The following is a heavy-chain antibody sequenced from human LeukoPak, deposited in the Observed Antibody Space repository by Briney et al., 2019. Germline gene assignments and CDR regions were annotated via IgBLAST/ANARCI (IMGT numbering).Heavy chain of an antibody. Sequence: PGGSLRLSCSASGFRFNNQNMNWVRQGPGKGLEWVANIKQDGSEKYYVDSVKGRFTISRDNAKNSLYLQMNSLRAEDTAVYYCARDRIAVAMDYWGQGTLVTVSS. CDR2: IKQDGSEK. V-gene: IGHV3-7*01. J-gene: IGHJ4*02. D-gene: IGHD6-19*01. CDR3: ARDRIAVAMDY. CDR1: GFRFNNQN.